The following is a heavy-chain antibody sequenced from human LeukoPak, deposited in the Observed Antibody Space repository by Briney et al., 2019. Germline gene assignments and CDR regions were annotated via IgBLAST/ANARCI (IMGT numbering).Heavy chain of an antibody. CDR1: ADSLSSGGHY. CDR2: IHHSGRS. J-gene: IGHJ4*02. Sequence: TSETLSLTCTVSADSLSSGGHYWAWIRQFPGKGLESIGFIHHSGRSRHNPSLKDRVAISVDTSRKQFALKLSSVTAADTTMYYCARGGNRFGGFYFDYWGQGIQVIVSS. D-gene: IGHD3-10*01. V-gene: IGHV4-31*03. CDR3: ARGGNRFGGFYFDY.